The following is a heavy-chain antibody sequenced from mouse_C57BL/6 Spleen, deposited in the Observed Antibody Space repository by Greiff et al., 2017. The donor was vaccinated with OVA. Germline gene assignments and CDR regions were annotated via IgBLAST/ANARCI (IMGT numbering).Heavy chain of an antibody. V-gene: IGHV1-66*01. CDR3: ATLTTVVPYYFDY. Sequence: VQLQESGPELVKPGASVKISCKASGYSFTSYYIHWVKQRPGQGLEWIGWIYPGSGNTKYNETFKGKATLTADTSSSTAYMQLSSLTSEDSSVYYCATLTTVVPYYFDYWGPGTTLTVSS. J-gene: IGHJ2*01. CDR2: IYPGSGNT. CDR1: GYSFTSYY. D-gene: IGHD1-1*01.